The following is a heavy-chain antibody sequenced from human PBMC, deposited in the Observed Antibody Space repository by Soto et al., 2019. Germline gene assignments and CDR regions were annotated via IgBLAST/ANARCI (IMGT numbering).Heavy chain of an antibody. CDR2: IYHSGST. CDR3: ARELVGYSYGNYYYYYGMDV. Sequence: SETLSLTCAVSGGSISSSNWWSWVRQPPGKGLEWIGEIYHSGSTNYNPSLKSRVTISVDKSKNQFSLKLSSVTAADTAVYYCARELVGYSYGNYYYYYGMDVWGQGTTVTVSS. V-gene: IGHV4-4*02. J-gene: IGHJ6*02. D-gene: IGHD5-18*01. CDR1: GGSISSSNW.